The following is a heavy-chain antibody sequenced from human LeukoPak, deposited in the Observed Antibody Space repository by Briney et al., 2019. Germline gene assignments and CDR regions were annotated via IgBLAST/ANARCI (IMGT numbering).Heavy chain of an antibody. Sequence: SETLSLTCAVYGGSFSGYYWSWIRQPPGKGLEWIGEINHSGSTNYNPSLKSRVTISVDTSKNQFSMKLSSVTAADTAVYYCARVRRMSSCWFVIGFDIWGQGTMVTVSS. V-gene: IGHV4-34*01. CDR2: INHSGST. J-gene: IGHJ3*02. CDR3: ARVRRMSSCWFVIGFDI. D-gene: IGHD6-13*01. CDR1: GGSFSGYY.